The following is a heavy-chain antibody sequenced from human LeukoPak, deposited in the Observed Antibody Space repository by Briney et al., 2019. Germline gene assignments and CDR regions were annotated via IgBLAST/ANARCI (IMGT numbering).Heavy chain of an antibody. V-gene: IGHV3-30*18. Sequence: GGSLRLSRAASGFTFSSYGMHWVRQAPGKGLEWVAVISYDGSNKYYADSVKGRFTISRDNSKNTLYLQMNSLRAEDTAVYYCAKLVVGATDQDYWGQGTLVTVSS. D-gene: IGHD1-26*01. CDR1: GFTFSSYG. CDR3: AKLVVGATDQDY. CDR2: ISYDGSNK. J-gene: IGHJ4*02.